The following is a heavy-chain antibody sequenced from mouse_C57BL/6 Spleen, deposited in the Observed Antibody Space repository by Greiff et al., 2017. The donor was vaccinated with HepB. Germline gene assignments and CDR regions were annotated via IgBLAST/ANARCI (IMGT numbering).Heavy chain of an antibody. CDR3: ARPGQLSQSFAY. Sequence: QVQLQQPGAELVKPGASVKLSCKASGYTFTSYWMQWVKQRPGQGLEWIGEIDPSDSYTNYNQKFKGKATLTVDTSSSTAYMQLSSLTSEDSAVYYCARPGQLSQSFAYWGQGTLVTVSA. V-gene: IGHV1-50*01. J-gene: IGHJ3*01. D-gene: IGHD3-2*02. CDR2: IDPSDSYT. CDR1: GYTFTSYW.